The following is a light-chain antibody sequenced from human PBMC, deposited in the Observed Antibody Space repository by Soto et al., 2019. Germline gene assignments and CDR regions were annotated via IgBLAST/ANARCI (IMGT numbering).Light chain of an antibody. CDR1: QSVSSY. J-gene: IGKJ4*01. Sequence: EPVLTQSPATLCLSQVKRGNLSCTSSQSVSSYLAWSPQKHGQAPRLLSDDASDRATGIPARFSGSGAWTDCTLTISSLEPADFAVDDGQQRSNWPLTVGGGTKVDIK. CDR3: QQRSNWPLT. CDR2: DAS. V-gene: IGKV3-11*01.